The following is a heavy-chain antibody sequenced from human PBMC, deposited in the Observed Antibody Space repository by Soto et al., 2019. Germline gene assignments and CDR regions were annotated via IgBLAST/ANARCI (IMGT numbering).Heavy chain of an antibody. V-gene: IGHV3-23*01. J-gene: IGHJ4*02. CDR2: ISGGGAGT. D-gene: IGHD3-3*01. Sequence: GGSLRLSCVVSGRTFRSYAMSWVRQAPGKGLEWVSGISGGGAGTYYADSVEGRFTISRDPSTTTLFLDMYSLGAEDTAIYYCAKGRKPDHDDGLCAFDSWGQGVLVTVSS. CDR3: AKGRKPDHDDGLCAFDS. CDR1: GRTFRSYA.